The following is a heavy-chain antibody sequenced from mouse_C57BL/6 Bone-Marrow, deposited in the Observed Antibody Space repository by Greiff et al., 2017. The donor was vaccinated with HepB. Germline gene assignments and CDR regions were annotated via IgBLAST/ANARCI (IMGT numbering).Heavy chain of an antibody. Sequence: EVKLMESGGDLVKPGGSLKLSCAASGFTFSSYGMSWVRQTPDKRLEWVATISSGGSYTYYPDSVKGRFTISRDNAKNTLYLQMSSLKSEDTAMYYCARTVVATHWYFDVWGTGTTVTVSS. CDR1: GFTFSSYG. CDR2: ISSGGSYT. D-gene: IGHD1-1*01. J-gene: IGHJ1*03. CDR3: ARTVVATHWYFDV. V-gene: IGHV5-6*01.